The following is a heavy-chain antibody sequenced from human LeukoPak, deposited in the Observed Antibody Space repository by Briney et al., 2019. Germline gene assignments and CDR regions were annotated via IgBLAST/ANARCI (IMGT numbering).Heavy chain of an antibody. CDR2: INPNSGGT. CDR3: ARAVGSVTTLGIVRWFDP. V-gene: IGHV1-2*04. D-gene: IGHD4-17*01. J-gene: IGHJ5*02. Sequence: ASVTVSCKASGYTFTGYYMHWVRQAPGQGLEWMGWINPNSGGTNYAQKFQGWVTMTRDTSISTAYMELSRLRSDDTAVYYCARAVGSVTTLGIVRWFDPWGQGTLVTVSS. CDR1: GYTFTGYY.